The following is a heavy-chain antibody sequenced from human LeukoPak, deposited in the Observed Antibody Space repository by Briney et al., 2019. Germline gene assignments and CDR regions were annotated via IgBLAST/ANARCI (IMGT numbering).Heavy chain of an antibody. Sequence: GGSLRLSCAASGFTFSSYGMHWVRQAPGKGLEWVGHFKSKTDGGTTDYAAPVKGTFTISRDDSKNTLYLQMNSLKTEDTAVYYCTTGYNYLAYWGQGTLVTVSS. V-gene: IGHV3-15*01. CDR1: GFTFSSYG. CDR3: TTGYNYLAY. D-gene: IGHD5-18*01. CDR2: FKSKTDGGTT. J-gene: IGHJ4*02.